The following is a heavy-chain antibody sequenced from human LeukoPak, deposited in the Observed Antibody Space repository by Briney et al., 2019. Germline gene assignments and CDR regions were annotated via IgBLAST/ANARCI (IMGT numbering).Heavy chain of an antibody. Sequence: SETLSLTCAVYGGSFSGYYWSWIRQPPGKGLEWIGEINHSGSTNYNPSLKSRVTISVDTSKNQFSLKLSSVTAADTAVYYCARGFSSGLWLRWGQGTLVTVSS. CDR3: ARGFSSGLWLR. CDR2: INHSGST. CDR1: GGSFSGYY. V-gene: IGHV4-34*01. D-gene: IGHD6-19*01. J-gene: IGHJ4*02.